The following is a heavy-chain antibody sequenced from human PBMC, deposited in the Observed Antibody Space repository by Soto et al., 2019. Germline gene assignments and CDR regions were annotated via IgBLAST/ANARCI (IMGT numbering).Heavy chain of an antibody. Sequence: QVQLVESGGGVVQPGRSLRLSCAASGFTFRSYAMHWVRQAPGKGLEWVSFISHDGSDQYYADSVKGRFTISRDNSKNTVYLQMNSPRPDDRAVYYCKRDRFLTVVGAGYWGLGTLVTVSS. V-gene: IGHV3-30*01. CDR2: ISHDGSDQ. CDR3: KRDRFLTVVGAGY. J-gene: IGHJ4*02. D-gene: IGHD1-26*01. CDR1: GFTFRSYA.